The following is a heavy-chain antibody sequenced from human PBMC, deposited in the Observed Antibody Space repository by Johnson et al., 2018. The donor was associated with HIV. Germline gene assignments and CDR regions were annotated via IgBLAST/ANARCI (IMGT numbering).Heavy chain of an antibody. CDR3: ARLQSGYNRDTFNF. CDR1: GFTVSSNY. D-gene: IGHD5-18*01. V-gene: IGHV3-66*02. CDR2: IYSGGST. J-gene: IGHJ3*01. Sequence: VQLVESGGGVVQPGRSLRLSCAASGFTVSSNYMSCVRQAPGKGLEWVSVIYSGGSTNYEDSGKGGFTISRDNSTHSVNLQMDGLRPEDSALYYCARLQSGYNRDTFNFWGQGTMVTVSS.